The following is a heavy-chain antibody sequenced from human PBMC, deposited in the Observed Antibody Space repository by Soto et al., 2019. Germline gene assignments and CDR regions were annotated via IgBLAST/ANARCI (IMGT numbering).Heavy chain of an antibody. V-gene: IGHV1-69*13. CDR1: GGTFSSYA. CDR2: IIPIFGTA. D-gene: IGHD3-3*01. CDR3: AGGSREYYDFWSGYYDFDY. J-gene: IGHJ4*02. Sequence: ASVKVSCKASGGTFSSYAISWVRQAPGQGLEWMGGIIPIFGTANYAQKFQGRVTITADESTSTAYMELSSLRSEDTAVYYCAGGSREYYDFWSGYYDFDYWGQGTLVTVSS.